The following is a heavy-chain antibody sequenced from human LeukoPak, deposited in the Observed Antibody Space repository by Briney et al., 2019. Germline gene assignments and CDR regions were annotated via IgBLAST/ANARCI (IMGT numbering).Heavy chain of an antibody. CDR2: INHSGST. CDR1: GGSFSGYY. Sequence: PSETLSLTXAVYGGSFSGYYWSWIRQPPGKGLEWIGEINHSGSTNYNPSLKSRVTISVDTSKNQFSLKLSSVTAADTAVYYCARGDYGSSFDYWGQGTLVTVSS. J-gene: IGHJ4*02. D-gene: IGHD3-10*01. V-gene: IGHV4-34*01. CDR3: ARGDYGSSFDY.